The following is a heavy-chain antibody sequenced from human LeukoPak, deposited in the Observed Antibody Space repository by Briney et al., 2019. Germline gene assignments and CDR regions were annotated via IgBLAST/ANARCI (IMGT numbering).Heavy chain of an antibody. D-gene: IGHD3-9*01. J-gene: IGHJ4*02. V-gene: IGHV1-69*04. CDR2: IIPILGIA. Sequence: SVKVSCKASGGTFSSYAISWVRQAPGQGLEWMGRIIPILGIANYAQKFQGRVTITADKSTSTAYMELSSLRSEDTAVYYCASSLRYFDWLSYFDYWGQGTLVTVSS. CDR3: ASSLRYFDWLSYFDY. CDR1: GGTFSSYA.